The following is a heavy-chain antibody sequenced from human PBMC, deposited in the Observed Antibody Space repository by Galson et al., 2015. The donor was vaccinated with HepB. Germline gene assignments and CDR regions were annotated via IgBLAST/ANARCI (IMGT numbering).Heavy chain of an antibody. Sequence: SLRLSCAASGFTLSSNYMAWVRQTPGKGLEWVSLISSGASTYYADSVKGRFTISRDISKNALYLQMNSLRVEDTAVYYCARGAPSPMLFDYWGQGTLVTVSS. CDR3: ARGAPSPMLFDY. V-gene: IGHV3-53*01. CDR2: ISSGAST. CDR1: GFTLSSNY. J-gene: IGHJ4*02. D-gene: IGHD3-10*02.